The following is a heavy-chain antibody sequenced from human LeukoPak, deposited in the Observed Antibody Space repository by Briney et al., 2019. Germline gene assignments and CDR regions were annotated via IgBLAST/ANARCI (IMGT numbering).Heavy chain of an antibody. Sequence: SETLSLTCTVSGGSISSGSYYWSWIRQPAGKGLEWIGRIYTSGSTNYNPSLKSRVTISVDTSKDQFSLKLSSVTAADTAVYYCAREVVTLDYWGQGTLVTVSS. CDR3: AREVVTLDY. D-gene: IGHD3-22*01. V-gene: IGHV4-61*02. J-gene: IGHJ4*02. CDR1: GGSISSGSYY. CDR2: IYTSGST.